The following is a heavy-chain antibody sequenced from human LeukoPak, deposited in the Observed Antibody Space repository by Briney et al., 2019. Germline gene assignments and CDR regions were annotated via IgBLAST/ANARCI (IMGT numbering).Heavy chain of an antibody. CDR2: LYHSGST. Sequence: SETLSLTCTVSGGSIRRSSYYWGWIRQTPGKGLEWIGSLYHSGSTYYNPSLQSRVTISVDTSKNQFSLKLSSVTAADTAVYYCATFDSSGYSDAFDIWGQGTMVTVSS. V-gene: IGHV4-39*07. CDR3: ATFDSSGYSDAFDI. J-gene: IGHJ3*02. D-gene: IGHD3-22*01. CDR1: GGSIRRSSYY.